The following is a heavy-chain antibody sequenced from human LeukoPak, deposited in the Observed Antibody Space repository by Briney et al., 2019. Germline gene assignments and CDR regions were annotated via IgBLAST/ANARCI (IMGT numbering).Heavy chain of an antibody. CDR1: GGSISSGGYY. J-gene: IGHJ6*02. V-gene: IGHV4-31*03. D-gene: IGHD6-25*01. CDR3: ARGRTLEEERHYGMDV. Sequence: SQTLSLTCTVSGGSISSGGYYWSWIRQHPGKGLEWIGYIYYSGSTYYNPSLKSRVTISVDTSKNQFSLKLSSVTAADTAVYYCARGRTLEEERHYGMDVWGQGTTVTVSS. CDR2: IYYSGST.